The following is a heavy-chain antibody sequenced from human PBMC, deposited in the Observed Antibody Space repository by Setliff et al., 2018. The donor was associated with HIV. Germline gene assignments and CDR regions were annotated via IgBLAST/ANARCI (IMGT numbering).Heavy chain of an antibody. D-gene: IGHD4-17*01. CDR2: IYYSGST. J-gene: IGHJ4*02. V-gene: IGHV4-59*12. Sequence: SETLSLTCTVSGGSISRYYWSWIRQPPGKGLEWIGYIYYSGSTNYNPSLKSRVTISVDTSKNQFPLNLTSVTAADTAVYYCARLDLDDYGDYAVGYWGQGTLVTVSS. CDR1: GGSISRYY. CDR3: ARLDLDDYGDYAVGY.